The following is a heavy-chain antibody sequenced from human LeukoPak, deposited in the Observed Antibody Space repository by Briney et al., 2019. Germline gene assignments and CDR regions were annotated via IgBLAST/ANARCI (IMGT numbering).Heavy chain of an antibody. D-gene: IGHD3-3*01. CDR1: GFTFSSYG. V-gene: IGHV3-33*01. J-gene: IGHJ5*02. CDR2: IWYDGSNK. CDR3: SIFGVVTPFDP. Sequence: GGSLRLSCAASGFTFSSYGMHWVRKAPGKGLEWVAVIWYDGSNKYYADSVKGRFTISRDNSKNTLYLQMNSLRAEDTAVYYCSIFGVVTPFDPWGQGTLVTVSS.